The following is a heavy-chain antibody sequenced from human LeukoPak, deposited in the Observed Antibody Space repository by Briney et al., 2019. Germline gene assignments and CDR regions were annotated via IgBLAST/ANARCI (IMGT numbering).Heavy chain of an antibody. D-gene: IGHD6-13*01. CDR1: GFTFSSYG. CDR3: VKDRWVDH. CDR2: ISSEGKTT. Sequence: GGSLRLSCAASGFTFSSYGMHWVRQAPGKGLEYVSSISSEGKTTYYADSVKGRFTISRDNSKNTLYLQMSSLRPEDTAVYYCVKDRWVDHWGQGTLVTVSS. J-gene: IGHJ4*02. V-gene: IGHV3-64D*06.